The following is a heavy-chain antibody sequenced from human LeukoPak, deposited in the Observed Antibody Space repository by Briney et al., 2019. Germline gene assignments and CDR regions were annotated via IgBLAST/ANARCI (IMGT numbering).Heavy chain of an antibody. CDR2: IYAGGNT. J-gene: IGHJ5*01. CDR3: VGGHDLEFEF. D-gene: IGHD4-23*01. CDR1: GFIFGTNY. V-gene: IGHV3-53*01. Sequence: GGSLRLSCAASGFIFGTNYMTRVRQAPGKGLEWVSMIYAGGNTYYRDSVKGRFTISRDSSKNTVFLHMSGLRDDDTAVYYCVGGHDLEFEFWGQGTLVIVSS.